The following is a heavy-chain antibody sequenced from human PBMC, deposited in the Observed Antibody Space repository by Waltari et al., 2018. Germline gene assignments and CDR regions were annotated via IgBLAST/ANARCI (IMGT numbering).Heavy chain of an antibody. Sequence: EVHLVESGGGLVQPGGSLRLSCAASGFTFSSYWMRGVRQAQGKGLEWVANINQDGNKLYYVDAVEGRFTISRDNAKNSLYLQMNSLRAEDTAVYYCARDQMVTVTDDNWFDSWRQGNLVTVSS. V-gene: IGHV3-7*01. CDR1: GFTFSSYW. D-gene: IGHD4-17*01. J-gene: IGHJ5*01. CDR2: INQDGNKL. CDR3: ARDQMVTVTDDNWFDS.